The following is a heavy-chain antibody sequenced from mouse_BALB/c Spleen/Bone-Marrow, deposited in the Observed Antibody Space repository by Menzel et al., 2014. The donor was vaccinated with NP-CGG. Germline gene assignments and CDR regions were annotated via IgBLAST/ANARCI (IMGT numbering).Heavy chain of an antibody. CDR3: ARRGYGNLDY. CDR1: GYSITSGYY. J-gene: IGHJ2*01. Sequence: EVKLVESGPGLVKPSQSLSLTCSVTGYSITSGYYWNWIRQFPGNKLEWMGYITYDGSNNYNPSLKNRISITRDTSKNQFFLKLNSVTTEDTATYYCARRGYGNLDYWGQGTTRTVAS. CDR2: ITYDGSN. D-gene: IGHD2-10*02. V-gene: IGHV3-6*02.